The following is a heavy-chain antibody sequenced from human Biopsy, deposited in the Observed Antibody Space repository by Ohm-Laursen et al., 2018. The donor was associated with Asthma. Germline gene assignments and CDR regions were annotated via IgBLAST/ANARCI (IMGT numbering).Heavy chain of an antibody. V-gene: IGHV3-23*01. J-gene: IGHJ4*02. CDR1: GFTVTTNS. CDR2: ISGDAQRT. Sequence: SLRLSCAASGFTVTTNSISWVRQAPGKGLEWVSGISGDAQRTYYEDSVKGRFTISRDNSKNTIYLQLNSLRAEDTAVYYCAKDWKSLYVQYFFEYWGQGTLVIVSA. D-gene: IGHD5/OR15-5a*01. CDR3: AKDWKSLYVQYFFEY.